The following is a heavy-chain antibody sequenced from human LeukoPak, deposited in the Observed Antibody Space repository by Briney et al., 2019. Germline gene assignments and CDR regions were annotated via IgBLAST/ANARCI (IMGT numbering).Heavy chain of an antibody. D-gene: IGHD1-26*01. Sequence: GRSLRLSCAASGFTFSSYSMNWVRQAPGKGLEWVSYISSSSRTIYYADSVKGRFTISRDNAKNSLYLQMNSLRVEDTAVYYCARDALTGSYAQPDCWGQGTLVTVSS. CDR2: ISSSSRTI. J-gene: IGHJ4*02. CDR3: ARDALTGSYAQPDC. CDR1: GFTFSSYS. V-gene: IGHV3-48*01.